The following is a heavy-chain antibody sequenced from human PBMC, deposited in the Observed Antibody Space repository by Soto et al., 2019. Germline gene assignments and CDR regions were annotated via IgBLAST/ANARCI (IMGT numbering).Heavy chain of an antibody. V-gene: IGHV4-61*05. Sequence: SETLSLTCTVSGVSTSSSSYYWSWIRQSPGKGLEWIGHIYYSGSTNYNPSLKSRVTISRDMSTSTAYMELTSLRPEDTAVYYCAADVGGYIYGLARHWGPGTLVTVSS. D-gene: IGHD4-17*01. J-gene: IGHJ4*02. CDR3: AADVGGYIYGLARH. CDR1: GVSTSSSSYY. CDR2: IYYSGST.